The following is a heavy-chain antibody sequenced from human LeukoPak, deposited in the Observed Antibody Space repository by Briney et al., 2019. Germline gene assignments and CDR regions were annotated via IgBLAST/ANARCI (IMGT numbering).Heavy chain of an antibody. Sequence: PGRSLRLSCAASGFTFDDYAMHWVRQAPGKGLEWVSGISWNSGSIGYADSVKGRFTISRDTAKNSLYLQMNSLRAEDTALYYCAKSLSRELLYAFDIWGQGTMVTVSS. V-gene: IGHV3-9*01. D-gene: IGHD1-26*01. CDR3: AKSLSRELLYAFDI. J-gene: IGHJ3*02. CDR2: ISWNSGSI. CDR1: GFTFDDYA.